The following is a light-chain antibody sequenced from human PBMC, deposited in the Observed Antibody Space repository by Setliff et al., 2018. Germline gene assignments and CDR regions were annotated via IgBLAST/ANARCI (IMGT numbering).Light chain of an antibody. J-gene: IGLJ2*01. V-gene: IGLV2-8*01. CDR3: SSYISGSTKVL. Sequence: QSALTQPPSASGSPGQSVTISCTGTSSDVGGYNYVSWYQQQPGKAPKLMVYEVNKRPSGVPDRFSGSKSGNTASLTVSGLQAEDEADYYCSSYISGSTKVLFGGGTKSPS. CDR2: EVN. CDR1: SSDVGGYNY.